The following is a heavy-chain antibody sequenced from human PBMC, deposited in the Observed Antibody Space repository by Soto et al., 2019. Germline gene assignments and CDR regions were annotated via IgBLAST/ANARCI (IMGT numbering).Heavy chain of an antibody. D-gene: IGHD1-1*01. CDR1: GGSISSSDYD. CDR3: ARYHESGRSFEF. Sequence: QVQLQESGPGLVRPSQTLSLTCTVSGGSISSSDYDWSWIRQSPGEGLEWIGYIFYTGNTYYNPSLKSRLTISVDPAKNQFSLRLSSVTAADTAVYYCARYHESGRSFEFWGPGTLVTVSS. CDR2: IFYTGNT. V-gene: IGHV4-30-4*01. J-gene: IGHJ4*02.